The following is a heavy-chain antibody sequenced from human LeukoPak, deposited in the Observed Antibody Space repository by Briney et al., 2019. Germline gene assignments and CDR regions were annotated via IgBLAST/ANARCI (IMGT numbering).Heavy chain of an antibody. Sequence: SVKVSCKASGGTFSSYAISWVRQAPGQGLEWMGGIIPIFGTANYAQKFQGRVTITADESTSTAYMELSSLRSEDTAVYYCAREARGRYYYDSSGYYYFDYWGRGTLVTVSS. CDR1: GGTFSSYA. CDR2: IIPIFGTA. V-gene: IGHV1-69*13. J-gene: IGHJ4*02. D-gene: IGHD3-22*01. CDR3: AREARGRYYYDSSGYYYFDY.